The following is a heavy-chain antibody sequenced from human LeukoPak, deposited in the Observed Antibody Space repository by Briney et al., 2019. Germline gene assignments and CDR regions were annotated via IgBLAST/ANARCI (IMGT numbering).Heavy chain of an antibody. V-gene: IGHV4-61*02. CDR2: IYTSGST. CDR1: GGSISSGSYY. Sequence: SETLSLTCTVSGGSISSGSYYWTWIRQPAGKGLEWIGRIYTSGSTEYNPSLKSRVTISVDTSKNQFSLKLSSVTAADTAVYYCAREDLAYYFDYWGRGTLVTVSS. J-gene: IGHJ4*02. CDR3: AREDLAYYFDY.